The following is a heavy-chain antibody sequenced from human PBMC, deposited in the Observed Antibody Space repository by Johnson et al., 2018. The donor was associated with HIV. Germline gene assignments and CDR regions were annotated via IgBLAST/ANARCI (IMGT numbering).Heavy chain of an antibody. CDR2: ISYDGSNK. Sequence: HVQLVESGGGLVQPGRSLRLSCAASGFTVSSNYMSWVRQAPGKGLEWVAVISYDGSNKYYADSVKGRFTISRDNSKNTLYLQMNSLRAEDTAVYYCARAGGLMAVAGYDAFDIWGQGTMVTVSS. V-gene: IGHV3-30-3*01. CDR3: ARAGGLMAVAGYDAFDI. J-gene: IGHJ3*02. CDR1: GFTVSSNY. D-gene: IGHD6-19*01.